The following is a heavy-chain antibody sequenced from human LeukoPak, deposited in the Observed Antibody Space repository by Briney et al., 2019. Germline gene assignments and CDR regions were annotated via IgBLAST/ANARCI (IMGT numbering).Heavy chain of an antibody. CDR3: ARGPIDMATDRPAEYFHH. V-gene: IGHV1-69*06. D-gene: IGHD5-24*01. Sequence: SVKASCKASVGTFNSYAISWVRQVPAQGLEWMGRSIPIFGAVDYAQKFQGRVTITADNSTSTAYMELISLKSEDTAVYYCARGPIDMATDRPAEYFHHWGQGTLVTVSS. J-gene: IGHJ1*01. CDR1: VGTFNSYA. CDR2: SIPIFGAV.